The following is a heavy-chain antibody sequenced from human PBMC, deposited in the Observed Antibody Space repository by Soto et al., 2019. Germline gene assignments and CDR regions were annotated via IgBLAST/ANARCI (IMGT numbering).Heavy chain of an antibody. CDR2: IYYSGST. Sequence: PSETLSLTCTVSGGSISSYYWSWIRQPPGKGLEWIGYIYYSGSTNYNPSLKSRVTISVDTSKNQFSLKLSSVTAADTAVYYCARTEERYCSSTSCYRWFDPWGQGTLVTVSS. J-gene: IGHJ5*02. CDR3: ARTEERYCSSTSCYRWFDP. CDR1: GGSISSYY. D-gene: IGHD2-2*02. V-gene: IGHV4-59*01.